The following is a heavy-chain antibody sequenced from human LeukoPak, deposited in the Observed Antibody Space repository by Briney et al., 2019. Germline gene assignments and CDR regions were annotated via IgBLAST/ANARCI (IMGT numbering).Heavy chain of an antibody. Sequence: SETLSLTCTVSGGSIDSRSYYWDWIRQAPGKGPEWIGTIYHSGSTEYNPSLKSRVAIFVDTSKNQFSLKLSSVTAADTAVYYCARGPTAGAFDIWGQGTMVTVSS. J-gene: IGHJ3*02. CDR2: IYHSGST. D-gene: IGHD4-17*01. V-gene: IGHV4-39*01. CDR1: GGSIDSRSYY. CDR3: ARGPTAGAFDI.